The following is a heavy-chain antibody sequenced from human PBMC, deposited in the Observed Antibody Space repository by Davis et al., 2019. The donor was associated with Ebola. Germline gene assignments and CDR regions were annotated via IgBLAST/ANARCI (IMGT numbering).Heavy chain of an antibody. CDR3: ARSLSTYYPGGDY. CDR2: ISWNSVSI. Sequence: PGGSLRLSCAASGFAFSSYGMNWVRQPPGKGLEWVSGISWNSVSIAYAGSVEGRFTVSRDNAKNSLYLQMNSLRVEDTALYYCARSLSTYYPGGDYWGQGTLVTVSS. D-gene: IGHD3-10*01. V-gene: IGHV3-9*01. J-gene: IGHJ4*02. CDR1: GFAFSSYG.